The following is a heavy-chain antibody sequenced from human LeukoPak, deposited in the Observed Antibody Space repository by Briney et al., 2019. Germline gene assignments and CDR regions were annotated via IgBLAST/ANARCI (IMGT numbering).Heavy chain of an antibody. CDR3: ASSIYYYDSSGSPQAEYFQH. CDR1: GGSFSGYY. J-gene: IGHJ1*01. D-gene: IGHD3-22*01. CDR2: INHSGST. Sequence: SETLSLTCAVYGGSFSGYYWSWIRQPPGKGLEWIGEINHSGSTNDNPSLKSRVTISVDTSKNQFSLKLSSVTAADTAVYYCASSIYYYDSSGSPQAEYFQHWGQGTLVTVSS. V-gene: IGHV4-34*01.